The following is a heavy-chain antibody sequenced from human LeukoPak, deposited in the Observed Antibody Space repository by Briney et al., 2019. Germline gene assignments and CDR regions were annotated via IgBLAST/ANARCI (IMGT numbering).Heavy chain of an antibody. Sequence: SETLSLTCSVSGASVTSYYWNWVRQTPGKGLEWIGYISSSETTDYGPSFKSRVTMSLDTSKNQFSLKLSSVTAADTAVYYCARRFGRISYNWFDPWGQGTLVTVSS. CDR3: ARRFGRISYNWFDP. CDR1: GASVTSYY. CDR2: ISSSETT. V-gene: IGHV4-59*08. J-gene: IGHJ5*02. D-gene: IGHD2/OR15-2a*01.